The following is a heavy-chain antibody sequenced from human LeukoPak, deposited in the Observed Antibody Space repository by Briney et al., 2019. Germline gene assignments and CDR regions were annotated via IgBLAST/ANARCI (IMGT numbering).Heavy chain of an antibody. D-gene: IGHD3-22*01. CDR2: ISAHNDDT. CDR1: AYNFNNDG. Sequence: AAVKVSCKASAYNFNNDGFTWVRQAPGQGLEWMGWISAHNDDTNYAQKFQGRVTITADESTSTAYMELSSLRSEDTAVYYCAGASAYYYDSSGYPFDYWGQGTLVTVSS. CDR3: AGASAYYYDSSGYPFDY. J-gene: IGHJ4*02. V-gene: IGHV1-18*01.